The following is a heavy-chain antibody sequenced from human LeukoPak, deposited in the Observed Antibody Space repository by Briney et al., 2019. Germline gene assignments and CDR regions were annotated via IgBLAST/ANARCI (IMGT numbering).Heavy chain of an antibody. Sequence: GASLKISCKGSGSRFTSYWIGWVRQMPGKGLEWMGIIYPGDSDTRYSPSFQGQVTISADKSISTAYLQWSSLKASDTAMYYCARLLLDGPGGSGPYGGNSNTRFDYWGQGTLVTVSS. V-gene: IGHV5-51*01. CDR3: ARLLLDGPGGSGPYGGNSNTRFDY. CDR2: IYPGDSDT. CDR1: GSRFTSYW. J-gene: IGHJ4*02. D-gene: IGHD4-23*01.